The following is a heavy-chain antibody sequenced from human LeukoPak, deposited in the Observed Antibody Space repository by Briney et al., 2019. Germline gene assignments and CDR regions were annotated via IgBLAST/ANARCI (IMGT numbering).Heavy chain of an antibody. J-gene: IGHJ3*02. V-gene: IGHV4-59*12. D-gene: IGHD4-17*01. CDR1: GGSISSYY. CDR3: ASYGDYEARRAFDI. Sequence: PSETLSLTCTVSGGSISSYYWSWIRQPPGKGLEWIAYISDIGSINYNPSLKSRVTMSVDTSKNQFSLKLSSVTAADTAVYYCASYGDYEARRAFDIWGQGTMVTVSS. CDR2: ISDIGSI.